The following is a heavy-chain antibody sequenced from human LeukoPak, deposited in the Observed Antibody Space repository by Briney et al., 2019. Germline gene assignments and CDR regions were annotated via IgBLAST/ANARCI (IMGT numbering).Heavy chain of an antibody. CDR3: ARVGKQGWDFDH. J-gene: IGHJ4*02. Sequence: GGSLRLSCAASGFTFSSYGIHWVRQAPGKGLEWVAFIRYDGSNKYYTDSVKGRFTISRDYTTNSLYLQMDSLRAEDTAVYCARVGKQGWDFDHWGQGTLVTVSS. CDR2: IRYDGSNK. D-gene: IGHD1-26*01. CDR1: GFTFSSYG. V-gene: IGHV3-30*02.